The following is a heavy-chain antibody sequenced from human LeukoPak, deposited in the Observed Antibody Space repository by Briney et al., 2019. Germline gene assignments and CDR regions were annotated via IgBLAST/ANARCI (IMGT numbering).Heavy chain of an antibody. D-gene: IGHD6-13*01. CDR1: GFTFSSYG. Sequence: GGSLRLSCAASGFTFSSYGMSWVRQALGKGLEWVSAISGSGGSTYYADSVKGRFTISRDNSKNTLYMQMNSLRAEDTAVYYCVRGAYSSSWLNFDYWGQGTLVTVSS. CDR3: VRGAYSSSWLNFDY. V-gene: IGHV3-23*01. CDR2: ISGSGGST. J-gene: IGHJ4*02.